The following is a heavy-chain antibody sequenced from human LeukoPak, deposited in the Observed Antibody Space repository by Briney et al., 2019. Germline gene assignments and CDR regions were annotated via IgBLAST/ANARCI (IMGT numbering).Heavy chain of an antibody. CDR3: AKNPCEYYFDY. CDR1: GYTLTGYY. CDR2: INPNSGDT. V-gene: IGHV1-2*02. Sequence: GASVKVSCKASGYTLTGYYVHWLRQAPGQGLEWMGWINPNSGDTNYAQKFQGRVTMTRDTSINTAYMELSRLTSDDTAVYYCAKNPCEYYFDYWGQGTLVTVSS. J-gene: IGHJ4*02. D-gene: IGHD1-14*01.